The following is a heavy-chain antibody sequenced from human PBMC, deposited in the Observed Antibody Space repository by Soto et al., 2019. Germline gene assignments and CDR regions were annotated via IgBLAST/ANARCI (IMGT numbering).Heavy chain of an antibody. V-gene: IGHV1-18*01. CDR2: ISAYNGNT. J-gene: IGHJ6*03. CDR3: ASDRYSGYDWGYYMDV. Sequence: ASVKVSCKASGYTFTSYGISWVRQAPGQGLEWMGWISAYNGNTNYAQKLQGRVTMTTDTSTSTAYMELRSLRSDDTAVYCCASDRYSGYDWGYYMDVWGKGTTVTVSS. CDR1: GYTFTSYG. D-gene: IGHD5-12*01.